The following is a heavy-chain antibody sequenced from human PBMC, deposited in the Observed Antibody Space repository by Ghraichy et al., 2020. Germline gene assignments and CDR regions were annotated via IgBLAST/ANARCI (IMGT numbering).Heavy chain of an antibody. V-gene: IGHV1-18*04. CDR2: ISGKNDDV. CDR3: ERDKGTNAAEDCFDP. CDR1: GYTVTTYG. Sequence: ASVKVSCKAAGYTVTTYGTSFVLQCPRQVDEWMGWISGKNDDVNYAQKVQGRVTMTTDTSTSTAYMELRSLRSDDTAVYYCERDKGTNAAEDCFDPWGQGTLVTVSS. D-gene: IGHD1-14*01. J-gene: IGHJ5*02.